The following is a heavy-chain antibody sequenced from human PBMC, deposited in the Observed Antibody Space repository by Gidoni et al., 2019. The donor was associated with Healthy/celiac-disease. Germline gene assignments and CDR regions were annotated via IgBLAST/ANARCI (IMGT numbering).Heavy chain of an antibody. V-gene: IGHV3-33*01. CDR2: IWYDGSNK. J-gene: IGHJ4*02. CDR3: ARDLITYYYDSSGYSMGY. CDR1: GFPFSSYG. D-gene: IGHD3-22*01. Sequence: VQLVESGGGVVQPGRSLRLSWAASGFPFSSYGMHWVRQAPGKGVEWVAVIWYDGSNKYYADSVKGRFTISRDNSKNTLYLQMNSLRAEDTAVYYCARDLITYYYDSSGYSMGYWGQGTLVTVSS.